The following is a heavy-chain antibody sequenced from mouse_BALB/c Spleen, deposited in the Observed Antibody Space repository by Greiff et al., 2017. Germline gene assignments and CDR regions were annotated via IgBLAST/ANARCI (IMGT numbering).Heavy chain of an antibody. CDR1: GYAFSSSW. J-gene: IGHJ4*01. V-gene: IGHV1-82*01. Sequence: QVQLQQSGPELVKPGASVKISCKASGYAFSSSWMNWVKQRPGQGLEWIGRIYPGDGDTNYNGKFKGKATLTADKSSSTAYMQLSSLTSVDSAVYFCARRGWENAMDYWGQGTSVTVSS. CDR2: IYPGDGDT. CDR3: ARRGWENAMDY. D-gene: IGHD3-3*01.